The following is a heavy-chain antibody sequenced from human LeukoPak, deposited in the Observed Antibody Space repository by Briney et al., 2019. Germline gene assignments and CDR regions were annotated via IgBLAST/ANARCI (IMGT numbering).Heavy chain of an antibody. CDR2: ISYSGST. V-gene: IGHV4-59*12. CDR1: GVSISTYS. Sequence: SETLSLTCTVSGVSISTYSWSWIRQPPGKGLEWIGYISYSGSTSYNPSLRSRVTISVDTSKNQFSLKLSSVTAADTAVYYCAREGIAARPRFDYWGQGTLVTVSS. D-gene: IGHD6-6*01. CDR3: AREGIAARPRFDY. J-gene: IGHJ4*02.